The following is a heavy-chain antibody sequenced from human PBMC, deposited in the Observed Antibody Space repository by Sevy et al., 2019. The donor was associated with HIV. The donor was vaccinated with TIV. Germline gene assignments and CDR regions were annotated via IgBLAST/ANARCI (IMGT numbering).Heavy chain of an antibody. D-gene: IGHD6-19*01. CDR1: GFTFSNAW. CDR2: IKSKTDGGTT. Sequence: GGSLRLSCAASGFTFSNAWMSWVRQAPGKGLEWVGRIKSKTDGGTTDYAAPVKGRFTISRDDSKNTLYLQMNSLKTEDTAVYYCTTRPGGGWLAFPFDYWGQGTLVTVSS. V-gene: IGHV3-15*01. CDR3: TTRPGGGWLAFPFDY. J-gene: IGHJ4*02.